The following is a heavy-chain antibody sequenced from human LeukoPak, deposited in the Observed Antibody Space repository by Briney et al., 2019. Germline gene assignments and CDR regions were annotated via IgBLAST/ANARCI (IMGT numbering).Heavy chain of an antibody. V-gene: IGHV3-23*01. CDR2: ISGSGGST. Sequence: GGSLRLSCSASGFTFSSYAMSWVRQAPGKGLEWVSAISGSGGSTYYADSVKGRFTISRDNSKNTLYLQMNSLRAEDTAVYYCAKVPYCGGDCYPGGDYWGQGTLVTVSS. J-gene: IGHJ4*02. CDR3: AKVPYCGGDCYPGGDY. CDR1: GFTFSSYA. D-gene: IGHD2-21*02.